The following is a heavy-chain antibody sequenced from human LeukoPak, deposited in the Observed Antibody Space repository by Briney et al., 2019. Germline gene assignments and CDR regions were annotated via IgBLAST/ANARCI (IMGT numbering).Heavy chain of an antibody. D-gene: IGHD4/OR15-4a*01. Sequence: PSETLSLTCTVSGGSVSSTSYYWAWIRQPPGKGLEWIGSIYYTGSTYYNPSLNSRVTILVDTSKSQFSLKLTSVTAADTAVYYCARLRGWPGAVADFWGQGTLVTVSS. CDR3: ARLRGWPGAVADF. CDR1: GGSVSSTSYY. J-gene: IGHJ4*02. CDR2: IYYTGST. V-gene: IGHV4-39*07.